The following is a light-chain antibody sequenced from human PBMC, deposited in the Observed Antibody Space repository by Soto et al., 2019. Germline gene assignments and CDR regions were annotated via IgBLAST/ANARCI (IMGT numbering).Light chain of an antibody. Sequence: DIQMTQSPSTLSASVGDRVIITCRASQSISSWLAWYQQKPGKAPNLLIYRASTLKSGIPSRFSGSGSGTEFTITISSLQPDDLPTYYCQQYDRPSWTFGQGTKVEI. V-gene: IGKV1-5*03. J-gene: IGKJ1*01. CDR3: QQYDRPSWT. CDR1: QSISSW. CDR2: RAS.